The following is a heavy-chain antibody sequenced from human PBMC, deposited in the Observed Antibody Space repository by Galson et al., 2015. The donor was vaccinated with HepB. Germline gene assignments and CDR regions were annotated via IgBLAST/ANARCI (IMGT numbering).Heavy chain of an antibody. CDR1: GFTFSSYS. Sequence: SLRLSCAASGFTFSSYSMNWVRQAPGKGLEWVSYISSTSSTTYYADSVRGRFTISRDNAKNSLYLQMNSLRDEDTAVYYCATSTVIDYWGQGTLVTVSS. J-gene: IGHJ4*02. CDR2: ISSTSSTT. CDR3: ATSTVIDY. V-gene: IGHV3-48*02. D-gene: IGHD4-17*01.